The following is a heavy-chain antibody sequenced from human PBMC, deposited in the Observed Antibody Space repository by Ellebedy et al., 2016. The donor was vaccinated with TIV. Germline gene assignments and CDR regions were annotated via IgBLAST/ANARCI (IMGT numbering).Heavy chain of an antibody. J-gene: IGHJ4*02. CDR3: GGGVRLGGTDY. CDR2: IYTSGST. CDR1: GGSISNYW. V-gene: IGHV4-4*07. D-gene: IGHD1-1*01. Sequence: MPSETLSLTCTVSGGSISNYWWSWIRQPAGKGLEWIGRIYTSGSTNYNPSLKSRLTISVDTSKNQFLLKLRSVTAGDTGVYFCGGGVRLGGTDYWGQGTLVTVSS.